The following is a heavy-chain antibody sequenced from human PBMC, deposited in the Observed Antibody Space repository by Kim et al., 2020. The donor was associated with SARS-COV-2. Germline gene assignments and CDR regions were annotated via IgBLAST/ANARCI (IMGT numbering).Heavy chain of an antibody. V-gene: IGHV4-4*02. CDR1: GGSISSSNW. Sequence: SETLSLTCAVSGGSISSSNWWSWVRQPPGKGLEWIGEIYHSGSTNYNPSLKSRVTISVDKSKNQFSLKLSSVTAADTAVYYCARAPQSKEITRYDAFDIWGQGTMVTVSS. CDR2: IYHSGST. D-gene: IGHD1-20*01. J-gene: IGHJ3*02. CDR3: ARAPQSKEITRYDAFDI.